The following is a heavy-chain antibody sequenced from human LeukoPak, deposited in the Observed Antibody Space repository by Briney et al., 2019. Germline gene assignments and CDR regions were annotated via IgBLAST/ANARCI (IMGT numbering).Heavy chain of an antibody. D-gene: IGHD3-16*01. V-gene: IGHV3-49*04. J-gene: IGHJ4*02. CDR3: TRVWGSYTFDY. Sequence: PGGSLRLSCTASGFTFGDYAMSWVRQAPGKGLEWVGFIRSKAYGGTTEYAASVKGRFTISRDDSKSIAYLQMNSLKTEDTAVYYCTRVWGSYTFDYWGQGTLVTVSS. CDR1: GFTFGDYA. CDR2: IRSKAYGGTT.